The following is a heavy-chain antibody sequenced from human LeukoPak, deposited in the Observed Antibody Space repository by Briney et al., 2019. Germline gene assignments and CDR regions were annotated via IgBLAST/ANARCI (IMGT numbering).Heavy chain of an antibody. Sequence: GGSLRLSCGASGFTFSSYSMNWVRQAPGKGLEWVSSISSSSSYIYYADSVKGRFTISRDNAKNSLYLQMNSLRAEDTAVYYCARDLKGGYYYGSGSYYIYGMDVWGKGTTVTVSS. CDR2: ISSSSSYI. V-gene: IGHV3-21*01. D-gene: IGHD3-10*01. CDR3: ARDLKGGYYYGSGSYYIYGMDV. J-gene: IGHJ6*04. CDR1: GFTFSSYS.